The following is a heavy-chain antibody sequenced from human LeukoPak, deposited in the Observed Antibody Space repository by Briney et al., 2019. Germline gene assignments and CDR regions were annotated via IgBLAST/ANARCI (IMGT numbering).Heavy chain of an antibody. CDR3: AKVPSRWLGGG. V-gene: IGHV3-30*02. CDR1: GFTFSSYG. D-gene: IGHD6-19*01. Sequence: PGGSLRLSCAASGFTFSSYGMHWVRRAPGKGLEWVAFIRYDGSNKYYADSVQGRFTISRDNSKNTLYLQMNSLRAEDTAVYYCAKVPSRWLGGGWGQGTLVTVSS. CDR2: IRYDGSNK. J-gene: IGHJ4*02.